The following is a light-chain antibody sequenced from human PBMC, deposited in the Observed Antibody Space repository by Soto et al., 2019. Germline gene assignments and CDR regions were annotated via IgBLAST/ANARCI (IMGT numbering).Light chain of an antibody. CDR1: SSNIGSNY. CDR2: RAS. CDR3: AAWDDTLNGLV. J-gene: IGLJ2*01. V-gene: IGLV1-47*01. Sequence: QSVLTQPSSASGTPGQRVTISCSGSSSNIGSNYVYWYQQVPGTAPRLLMYRASQRPSGVPDRFSGSKSGTSASLAISGLRSEDEADYYCAAWDDTLNGLVFGGGTQLTVL.